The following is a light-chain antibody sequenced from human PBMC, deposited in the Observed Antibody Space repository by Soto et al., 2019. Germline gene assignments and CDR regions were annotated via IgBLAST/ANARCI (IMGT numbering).Light chain of an antibody. CDR3: QQYNTYWA. J-gene: IGKJ1*01. CDR1: QGLKF. Sequence: IQMTQSPSSVSDSVGETVTITFRASQGLKFFAWYQQKPGQAPKLLTYKASSLESGVPSRYSGSGSGTEFTLTITSLYLYDFATHYCQQYNTYWAFGQGSKVDIK. V-gene: IGKV1-5*03. CDR2: KAS.